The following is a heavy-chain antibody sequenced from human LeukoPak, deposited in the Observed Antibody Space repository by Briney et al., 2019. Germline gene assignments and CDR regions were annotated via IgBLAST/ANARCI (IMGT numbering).Heavy chain of an antibody. CDR1: GFTFIPAG. CDR2: ISRSGSTI. CDR3: ARETPGIAAAGTFHWFDP. V-gene: IGHV3-11*04. Sequence: GGSLRLSCAASGFTFIPAGMSWVRQAPGKGLEWVSYISRSGSTIYCADSVKGRFTISRDNAKNSLYLQMNSLRAEDTAVYYCARETPGIAAAGTFHWFDPWGQGTLVTVSS. D-gene: IGHD6-13*01. J-gene: IGHJ5*02.